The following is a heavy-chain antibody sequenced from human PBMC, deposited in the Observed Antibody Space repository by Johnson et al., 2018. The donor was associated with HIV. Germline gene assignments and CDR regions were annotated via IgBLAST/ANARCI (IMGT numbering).Heavy chain of an antibody. Sequence: VQLVESGGGVVRPGGSLRLSCAASGFTFDDHDMSWVRQLPGKGLEWVSVIYSGGSTYYADSVKGRFTISRDNSKNTLYLQMNSLRAEDTAVYYCARDRGAFDIWGQGTMVTVSS. CDR3: ARDRGAFDI. CDR1: GFTFDDHD. V-gene: IGHV3-66*01. J-gene: IGHJ3*02. CDR2: IYSGGST.